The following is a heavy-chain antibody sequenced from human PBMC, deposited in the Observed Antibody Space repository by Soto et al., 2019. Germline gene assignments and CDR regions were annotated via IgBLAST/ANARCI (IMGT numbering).Heavy chain of an antibody. CDR3: AKEPYGDYHYYYGMDV. J-gene: IGHJ6*02. CDR1: GFTFSSYG. V-gene: IGHV3-30*18. CDR2: ISYDGSNK. Sequence: GGSLRLSCAASGFTFSSYGMHWVRQAPGKGLEWVAVISYDGSNKYYADSVKGRFTISRDNSKNTLYLQMNSLRAEDTAVYYCAKEPYGDYHYYYGMDVWGQGXTVTVYS. D-gene: IGHD4-17*01.